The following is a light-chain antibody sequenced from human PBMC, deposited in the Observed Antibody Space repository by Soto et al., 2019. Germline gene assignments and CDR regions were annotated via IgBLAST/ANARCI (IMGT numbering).Light chain of an antibody. CDR2: AAS. CDR3: QQSYSTHRT. V-gene: IGKV1-39*01. J-gene: IGKJ1*01. CDR1: QTISSY. Sequence: DIQMTQSPSSLSASVEYRVTITCRAGQTISSYLNWYQQKPGKAPKLLIYAASSLQSGVPSRFSGSGSGTDFTLTISSLQPEDFATYYCQQSYSTHRTFGQGTKVDIK.